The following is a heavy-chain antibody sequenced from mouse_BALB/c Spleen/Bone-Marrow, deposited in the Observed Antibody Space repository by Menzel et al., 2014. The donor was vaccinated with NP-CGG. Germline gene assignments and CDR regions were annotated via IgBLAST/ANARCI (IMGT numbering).Heavy chain of an antibody. CDR2: INPDSSTI. J-gene: IGHJ3*01. D-gene: IGHD1-2*01. V-gene: IGHV4-1*02. CDR1: GFDFSRYW. CDR3: ASLHYYGFFAY. Sequence: EVKVVESGGGLVQPGGSLKLSCAASGFDFSRYWMSWVRQAPGKGLEWIGEINPDSSTINYTPSLKDKLIISRDNAKNMLYLQMSKVRSEDTALYYCASLHYYGFFAYWGQGTLVTVSA.